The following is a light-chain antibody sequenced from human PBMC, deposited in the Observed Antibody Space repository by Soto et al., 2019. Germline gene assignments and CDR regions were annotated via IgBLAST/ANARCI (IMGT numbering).Light chain of an antibody. Sequence: EIVLTHSPGTLSLSPGERAALSSSASQSLSINSLAWYQQKPGQSPRLLVYGASTRDTGIPDRFRGSGSGTDFALTISSLEPEDFAMYYCQQYDGSPLTFGPGTKVDIK. CDR3: QQYDGSPLT. CDR2: GAS. V-gene: IGKV3-20*01. J-gene: IGKJ3*01. CDR1: QSLSINS.